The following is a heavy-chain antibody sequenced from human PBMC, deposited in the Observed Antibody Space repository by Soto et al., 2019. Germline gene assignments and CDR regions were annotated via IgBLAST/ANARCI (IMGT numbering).Heavy chain of an antibody. CDR1: GYTFRSYA. CDR3: ARADGYNFDTWFDP. J-gene: IGHJ5*02. Sequence: ASVKVSFKTSGYTFRSYAMHWLRQAPGQRLEWMGWINTGTGHTKYSQKMQGRVTLTSDASAHTAYMELSRLTSEDTAVYYCARADGYNFDTWFDPWGQGTLVTVSS. D-gene: IGHD1-1*01. V-gene: IGHV1-3*04. CDR2: INTGTGHT.